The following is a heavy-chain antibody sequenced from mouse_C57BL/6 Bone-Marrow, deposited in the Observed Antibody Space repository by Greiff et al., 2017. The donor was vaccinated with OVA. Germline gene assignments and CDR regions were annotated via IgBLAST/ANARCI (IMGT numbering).Heavy chain of an antibody. CDR2: IDPSDSYT. CDR1: GYTFTSYW. CDR3: AREGYYYGSSLFAY. D-gene: IGHD1-1*01. V-gene: IGHV1-59*01. Sequence: QVQLKQPGAELVRPGTSVKLSCKASGYTFTSYWMHWVKQRPGQGLEWIGVIDPSDSYTNYNQKFKGKATLTVDTSSSTAYMQLSSLTSEDSAVYYCAREGYYYGSSLFAYWGQGTLVTVSA. J-gene: IGHJ3*01.